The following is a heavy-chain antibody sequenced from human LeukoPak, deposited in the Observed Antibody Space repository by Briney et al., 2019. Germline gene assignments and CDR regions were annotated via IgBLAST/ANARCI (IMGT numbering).Heavy chain of an antibody. CDR2: IWDTEIT. D-gene: IGHD5-12*01. V-gene: IGHV4-59*01. Sequence: SETLSLTCTVSGGSIRSYFWSWLRQPPGKGLEGVGYIWDTEITDYNPSLKRRVTISLDTSKNHFSLKLRSVTAADTALYFCARGLVLATDDAFDIWGQGILVTVSS. CDR1: GGSIRSYF. J-gene: IGHJ3*02. CDR3: ARGLVLATDDAFDI.